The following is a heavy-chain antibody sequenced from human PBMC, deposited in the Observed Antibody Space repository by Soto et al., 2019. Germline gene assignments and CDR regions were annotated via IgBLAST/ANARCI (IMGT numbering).Heavy chain of an antibody. CDR1: GFTFGDYA. CDR3: TREPLSRFGELSLKNFDY. CDR2: IRSKAYGGTT. V-gene: IGHV3-49*03. Sequence: GGSLRLSCTASGFTFGDYAMSWFRQAPGKGLEWVGFIRSKAYGGTTEYAASVKGRFTISRDDSKSIAYLQMNSLKTEDTAVYYCTREPLSRFGELSLKNFDYWGQGTLVTVSS. D-gene: IGHD3-10*01. J-gene: IGHJ4*02.